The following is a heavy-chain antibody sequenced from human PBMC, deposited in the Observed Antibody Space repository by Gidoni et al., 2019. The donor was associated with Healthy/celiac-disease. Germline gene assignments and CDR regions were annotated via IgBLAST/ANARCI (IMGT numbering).Heavy chain of an antibody. Sequence: EVQLVESGGGLVQPGRSLRLSCAASGFTFDDYAMHWVRPAPGNGLAWVSGISWNSGSRGYADSVKGRFTICRDNAKNSLYLQMNSLRAEDTTLYYCAKDKTIFGVGVTDAFDIWGQGTMVTVSS. CDR2: ISWNSGSR. D-gene: IGHD3-3*01. J-gene: IGHJ3*02. V-gene: IGHV3-9*01. CDR1: GFTFDDYA. CDR3: AKDKTIFGVGVTDAFDI.